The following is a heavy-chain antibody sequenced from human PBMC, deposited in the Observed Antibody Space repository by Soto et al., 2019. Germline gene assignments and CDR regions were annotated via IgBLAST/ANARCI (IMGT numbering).Heavy chain of an antibody. J-gene: IGHJ4*02. V-gene: IGHV4-61*01. CDR1: DGSLKSGSYS. Sequence: SETLSLTCTVSDGSLKSGSYSWSWIRQPPGKGLEWIGYVYHTGRTSYNPSLKSRVSISMDTSKNQFSLNLASVTAADTAVYFCASDFAYFNSWGQGTLVTVSS. CDR3: ASDFAYFNS. D-gene: IGHD3-3*01. CDR2: VYHTGRT.